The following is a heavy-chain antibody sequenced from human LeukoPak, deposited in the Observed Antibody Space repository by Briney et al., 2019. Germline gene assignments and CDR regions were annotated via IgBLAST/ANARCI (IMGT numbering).Heavy chain of an antibody. D-gene: IGHD6-19*01. CDR3: ARETVAGLQYYFDY. Sequence: PGGSLRPSCAASGFTVSSEYISCVRQAPRTGMDWGSFIYSGGSTYYADSVKGRFTISRDNSKNTLYLQMNSLRAEDTAVYYCARETVAGLQYYFDYWGQGTLVTVSS. CDR2: IYSGGST. CDR1: GFTVSSEY. V-gene: IGHV3-53*01. J-gene: IGHJ4*02.